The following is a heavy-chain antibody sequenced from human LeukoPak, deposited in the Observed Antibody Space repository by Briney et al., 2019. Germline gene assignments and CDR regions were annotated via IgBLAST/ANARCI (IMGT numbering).Heavy chain of an antibody. CDR1: GYTFTSYG. J-gene: IGHJ6*02. D-gene: IGHD3-10*01. CDR3: ARDIEWFGESSDYGMDV. V-gene: IGHV1-18*01. CDR2: ISAYNGNT. Sequence: ASVKGSCKASGYTFTSYGISWVRRAPGQGLEWMGWISAYNGNTNYAQKFQGRVTITADESTSTAYMELSSLRSEDTAVYYCARDIEWFGESSDYGMDVWGQGTTVTVSS.